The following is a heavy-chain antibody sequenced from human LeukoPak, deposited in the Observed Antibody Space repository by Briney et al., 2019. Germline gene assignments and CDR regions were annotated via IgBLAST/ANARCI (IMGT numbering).Heavy chain of an antibody. CDR2: ISWNSGGI. CDR1: GVTFYDYA. J-gene: IGHJ3*02. CDR3: AKDTLGDAFDI. Sequence: QGGRSLRLSCGASGVTFYDYAVHCVRDAPGKGLECVCGISWNSGGIGHAATAKGRFTISRDNAKNSLYVQMNSLRDEATDLSYCAKDTLGDAFDIWGQGTLVTVSS. V-gene: IGHV3-9*01. D-gene: IGHD7-27*01.